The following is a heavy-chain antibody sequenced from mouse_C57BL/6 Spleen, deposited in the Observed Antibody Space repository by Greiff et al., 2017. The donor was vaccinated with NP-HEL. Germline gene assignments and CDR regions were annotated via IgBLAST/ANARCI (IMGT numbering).Heavy chain of an antibody. J-gene: IGHJ2*01. CDR3: GRGSNLDY. Sequence: VQLQQSGAELVRPGASVTLSCKASGYTFTDYEMHWVKQTPVHGLEWIGAIDPETGGTAYNQKFKSKATLTVDKSSSTAYMQLSSLTSEDSAVYYCGRGSNLDYWGQGTTLTVSS. V-gene: IGHV1-15*01. CDR2: IDPETGGT. D-gene: IGHD2-5*01. CDR1: GYTFTDYE.